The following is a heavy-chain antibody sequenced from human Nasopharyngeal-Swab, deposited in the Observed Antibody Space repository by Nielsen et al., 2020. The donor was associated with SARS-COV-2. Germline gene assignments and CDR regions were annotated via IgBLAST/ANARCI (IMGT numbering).Heavy chain of an antibody. CDR3: ARFYVRSGRYSGSDPEDY. V-gene: IGHV3-48*03. J-gene: IGHJ4*02. D-gene: IGHD1-26*01. CDR1: GFTFSSYE. Sequence: GGSLRLSCAASGFTFSSYEMNWVRQAPGKGLEWVSYISSSGSTIYYADSVKGRFTISRDNAKNSLYLQMNSLRAEDTAVYYCARFYVRSGRYSGSDPEDYWGQGTLVTVSS. CDR2: ISSSGSTI.